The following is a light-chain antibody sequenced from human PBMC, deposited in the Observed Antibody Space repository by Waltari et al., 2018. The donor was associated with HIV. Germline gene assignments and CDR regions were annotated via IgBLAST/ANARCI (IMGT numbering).Light chain of an antibody. Sequence: QSALTQPRSVSGSPGQSVTISCTGTSSDVGGYNYVSCYQQHPGKAPKLMIYDVSGRPSGVPDRFSGSKSGNTASLTISGLQAEDEADYYCCSYAGSYTFVVFGGGTKLTVL. V-gene: IGLV2-11*01. J-gene: IGLJ2*01. CDR2: DVS. CDR3: CSYAGSYTFVV. CDR1: SSDVGGYNY.